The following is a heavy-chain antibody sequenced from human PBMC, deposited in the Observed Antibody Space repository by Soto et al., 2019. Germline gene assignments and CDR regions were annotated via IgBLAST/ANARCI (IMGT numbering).Heavy chain of an antibody. CDR1: EFTFSNFG. Sequence: QVQLVESGGGVVQPGRSLRLSCAASEFTFSNFGMHWVRQAAGKGLEWVAVIYYDGSNEYYADSVKGRFTISRDNSKNTLYLQMNSLRAEDTAVYYCARVDVVVTADGFDIWGQGTMVTVSS. D-gene: IGHD2-15*01. CDR2: IYYDGSNE. V-gene: IGHV3-33*01. J-gene: IGHJ3*02. CDR3: ARVDVVVTADGFDI.